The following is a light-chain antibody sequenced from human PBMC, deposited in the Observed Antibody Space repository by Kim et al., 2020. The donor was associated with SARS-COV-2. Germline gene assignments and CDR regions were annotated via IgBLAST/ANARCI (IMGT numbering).Light chain of an antibody. J-gene: IGLJ3*02. CDR3: QVWDSSSDHPV. CDR2: YDS. V-gene: IGLV3-21*04. Sequence: PRKTARITCGGNNIRSKSVHWYQPKPGQAPVLVIYYDSDRPSGIPERFSGSNSGNTATLTISRVEAGDEADYYCQVWDSSSDHPVFGGGTQLTVL. CDR1: NIRSKS.